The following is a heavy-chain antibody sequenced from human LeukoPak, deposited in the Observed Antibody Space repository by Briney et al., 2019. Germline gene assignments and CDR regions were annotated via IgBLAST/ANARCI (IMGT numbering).Heavy chain of an antibody. CDR2: IYYSGST. D-gene: IGHD2-15*01. CDR3: ARDAYCSGGGCYSGWFDP. Sequence: SETLSLTCTVSGGSVSFYYRSWIRQPPGKGLEWIGYIYYSGSTKYNPSLKSRVTISVDTSKNQFSLKLSSVTAADTAVYYCARDAYCSGGGCYSGWFDPWGQGTLVTVSS. V-gene: IGHV4-59*02. CDR1: GGSVSFYY. J-gene: IGHJ5*02.